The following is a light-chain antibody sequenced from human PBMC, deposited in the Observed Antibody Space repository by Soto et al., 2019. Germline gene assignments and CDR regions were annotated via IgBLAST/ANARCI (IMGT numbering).Light chain of an antibody. Sequence: DIPMTQSPSSLSASIGDRVTITCRASQGISNYLAWYQQKPGKVPKLLIYAASTLQSGVPSRFSGSGSGTDFTLTISSLQPEDVATYYCQRHNSAPITFGQGTRLDIK. CDR3: QRHNSAPIT. CDR1: QGISNY. CDR2: AAS. J-gene: IGKJ5*01. V-gene: IGKV1-27*01.